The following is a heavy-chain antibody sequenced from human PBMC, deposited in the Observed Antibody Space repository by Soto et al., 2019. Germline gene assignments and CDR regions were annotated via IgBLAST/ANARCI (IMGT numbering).Heavy chain of an antibody. Sequence: EVRLLESGGGLVQPGGSLRLSCAASGFTFSAYAMSWVRQAPGKGLEWVSAISGTSPSTYYADSVQGRFSISTDSSRKTLFLQMNTLRAEDTAVYFCATRIFGVEYWGQGTLVTVSS. V-gene: IGHV3-23*01. CDR1: GFTFSAYA. CDR2: ISGTSPST. CDR3: ATRIFGVEY. J-gene: IGHJ4*02. D-gene: IGHD3-3*01.